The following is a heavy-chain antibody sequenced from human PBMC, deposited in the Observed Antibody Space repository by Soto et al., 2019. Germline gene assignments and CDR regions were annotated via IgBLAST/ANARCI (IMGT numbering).Heavy chain of an antibody. V-gene: IGHV1-18*01. CDR1: GYIFTKYG. CDR2: INVYNGDR. J-gene: IGHJ5*02. CDR3: ARLQLGGDRMLNWFDP. D-gene: IGHD2-21*02. Sequence: QVQVVQSGPELKKPGASVKVSCKAQGYIFTKYGIGWVRQAPGHGLEWMVLINVYNGDRKVAQKFQDRVSMTTDTATDTAYMELKSLRSGDTAVYYCARLQLGGDRMLNWFDPWGQGTLVTVSS.